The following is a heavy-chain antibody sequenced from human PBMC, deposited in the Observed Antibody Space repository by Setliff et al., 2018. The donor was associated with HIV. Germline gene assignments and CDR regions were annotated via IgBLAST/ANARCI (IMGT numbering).Heavy chain of an antibody. J-gene: IGHJ3*02. Sequence: VASVKVSCKASGYTFIGDYMHWVRQAPGRGLEWMGWINPNSGGTNFAQKFQGRVTMTRDTSISTAYMELSRLRSDDTAVYYCARGGLATGAFDIWGQGTMVTVSS. CDR1: GYTFIGDY. V-gene: IGHV1-2*02. CDR3: ARGGLATGAFDI. CDR2: INPNSGGT. D-gene: IGHD5-12*01.